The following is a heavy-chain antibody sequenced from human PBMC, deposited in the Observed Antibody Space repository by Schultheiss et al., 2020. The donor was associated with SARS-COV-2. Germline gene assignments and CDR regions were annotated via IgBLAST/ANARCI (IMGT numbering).Heavy chain of an antibody. D-gene: IGHD4-11*01. CDR1: GDSISSGDYY. CDR2: VYHSGST. J-gene: IGHJ4*02. Sequence: SETLSLTCTVSGDSISSGDYYWSWIRQPSGKGLEWIGYVYHSGSTYYNPSLKSRVTISVDRSKNQFSLKLSSVTAADTAVYYCARHDYSNYGYFDYWGQGTLVTVSS. V-gene: IGHV4-30-2*01. CDR3: ARHDYSNYGYFDY.